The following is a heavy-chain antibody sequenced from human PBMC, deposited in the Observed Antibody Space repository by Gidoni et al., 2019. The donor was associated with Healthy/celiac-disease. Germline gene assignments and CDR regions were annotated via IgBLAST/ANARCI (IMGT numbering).Heavy chain of an antibody. CDR2: MNSDGSST. V-gene: IGHV3-74*01. CDR3: ARGTKWELLGLGAFDI. J-gene: IGHJ3*02. CDR1: GFTFSSYW. D-gene: IGHD1-26*01. Sequence: EVQLVESGGGLVQPGGSLRLSCAASGFTFSSYWMHWVRQAPGKGLVWVSRMNSDGSSTSYADSVKGRFTISRDNAKNTLYLQMNSLRAEDTAVYYCARGTKWELLGLGAFDIWGQGTMVTVSS.